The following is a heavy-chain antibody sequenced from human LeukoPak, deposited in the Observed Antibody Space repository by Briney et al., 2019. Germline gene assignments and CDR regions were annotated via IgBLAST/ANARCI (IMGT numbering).Heavy chain of an antibody. CDR2: INSDGSST. J-gene: IGHJ4*02. V-gene: IGHV3-74*01. Sequence: GGSLRLSCAASGFTFSSYWMHWVRQAPGKGLVWVSRINSDGSSTSYADSVKGRFTISRDNAKNTLYLQMNSLRAEDTAVYYCARGHIVVLTAPDYWGQGTLVTLSS. CDR3: ARGHIVVLTAPDY. CDR1: GFTFSSYW. D-gene: IGHD2-21*01.